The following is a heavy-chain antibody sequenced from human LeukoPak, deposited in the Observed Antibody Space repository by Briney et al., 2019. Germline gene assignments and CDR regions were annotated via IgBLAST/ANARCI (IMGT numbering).Heavy chain of an antibody. CDR2: IYHSGIT. V-gene: IGHV4-4*02. CDR3: TRRAGTDSNGAFDI. J-gene: IGHJ3*02. Sequence: KPSGTLCLTCAVSGGSISSSTWWTWVRQPPGKGLGGTGEIYHSGITNYNPSLKSRVTISVDKSKNQFSLNLSSVTAADTAVYYCTRRAGTDSNGAFDIWGQGTMVTVSS. CDR1: GGSISSSTW. D-gene: IGHD6-19*01.